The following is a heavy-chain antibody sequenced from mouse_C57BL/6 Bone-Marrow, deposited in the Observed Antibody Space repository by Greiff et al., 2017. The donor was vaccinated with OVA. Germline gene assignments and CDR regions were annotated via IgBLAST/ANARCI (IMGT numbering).Heavy chain of an antibody. Sequence: QVQLKQSGAELVRPGASVKLSCKASGYTFTDYYINWVKQRPGQGLEWIARIYPGSGNTYYNEKFKGKATLTAEKSSSTAYMQLSSLTSEDSAVYFCASPYYYGSTWYFDVWGTGTTVTVSS. V-gene: IGHV1-76*01. D-gene: IGHD1-1*01. CDR3: ASPYYYGSTWYFDV. CDR2: IYPGSGNT. CDR1: GYTFTDYY. J-gene: IGHJ1*03.